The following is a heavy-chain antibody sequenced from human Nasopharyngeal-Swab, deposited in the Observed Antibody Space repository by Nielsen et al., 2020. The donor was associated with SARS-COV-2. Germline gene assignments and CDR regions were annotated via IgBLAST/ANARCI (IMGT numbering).Heavy chain of an antibody. V-gene: IGHV4-34*01. J-gene: IGHJ4*02. D-gene: IGHD3-22*01. Sequence: RQAPGKGLEWIGEINHSGCTNYNPSLKSRVTISVDTSKNQFSLKLSSVTAADTAVYYCARGSLVVVTIAPFDYWGQGTLVTVSS. CDR3: ARGSLVVVTIAPFDY. CDR2: INHSGCT.